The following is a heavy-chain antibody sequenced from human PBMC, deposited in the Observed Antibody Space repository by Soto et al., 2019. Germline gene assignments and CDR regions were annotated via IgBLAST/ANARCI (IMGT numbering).Heavy chain of an antibody. CDR1: GFSLSTTGVG. Sequence: QITLKESGPTLVKPTQTLTLTCTFSGFSLSTTGVGVGWIRQPPGKALEWLALIYWDDDKRYDPPLKSRLTITQDTSKNLVVLTMTNLDPVDTATYYCVQSRCGGDCLQSYSSRSYYGLDVWGQGTTVTVSS. CDR3: VQSRCGGDCLQSYSSRSYYGLDV. V-gene: IGHV2-5*05. J-gene: IGHJ6*02. D-gene: IGHD2-21*01. CDR2: IYWDDDK.